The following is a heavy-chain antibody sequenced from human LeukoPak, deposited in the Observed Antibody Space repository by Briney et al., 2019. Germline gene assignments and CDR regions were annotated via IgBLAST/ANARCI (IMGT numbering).Heavy chain of an antibody. CDR1: GGSISSGSYD. V-gene: IGHV4-61*02. D-gene: IGHD3-3*01. Sequence: SETLSLTCTVSGGSISSGSYDWSWIRQPAGKGLEWIGRIYTSGSTNYNPSLKSRVTISVDTSKNQFSLKLSSVTAADTAVYYCAASLWSGYYTSVDYWGQGTLVTVSS. CDR3: AASLWSGYYTSVDY. CDR2: IYTSGST. J-gene: IGHJ4*02.